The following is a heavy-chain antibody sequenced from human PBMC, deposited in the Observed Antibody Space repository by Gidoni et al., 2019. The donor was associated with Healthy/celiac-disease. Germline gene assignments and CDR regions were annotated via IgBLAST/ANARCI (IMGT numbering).Heavy chain of an antibody. CDR1: GGSLSSGSYY. Sequence: QVQLQESGPGLVKPSQTLSLTCPVSGGSLSSGSYYWSWIRQPAGKGLEWIGRIYTSGSTNYNPSLKSRVTISVDTSKNQFSLKLSSVTAADTAVYYCARGGTVTKENWFDPWGQGTLVTVSS. D-gene: IGHD4-17*01. J-gene: IGHJ5*02. V-gene: IGHV4-61*02. CDR2: IYTSGST. CDR3: ARGGTVTKENWFDP.